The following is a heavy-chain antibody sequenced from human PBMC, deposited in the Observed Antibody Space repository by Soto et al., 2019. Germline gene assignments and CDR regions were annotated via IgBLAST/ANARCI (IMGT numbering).Heavy chain of an antibody. D-gene: IGHD2-15*01. CDR1: GYTFTGYY. Sequence: ASVKLSCKASGYTFTGYYMHWVRQAPGQGLEWMGWINPNSGGTNYAQKFQGWVTMTRDTSISTAYMELSRLRSDDTAVYYCARSNLGYCSGGSCYSTGPDFDYWGQGTLVTVSS. V-gene: IGHV1-2*04. CDR2: INPNSGGT. J-gene: IGHJ4*02. CDR3: ARSNLGYCSGGSCYSTGPDFDY.